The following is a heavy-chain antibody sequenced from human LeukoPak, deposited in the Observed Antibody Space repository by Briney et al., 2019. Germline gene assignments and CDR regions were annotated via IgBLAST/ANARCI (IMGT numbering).Heavy chain of an antibody. CDR3: ARGLTIFGVVNDGFDI. CDR2: IDTDGSST. J-gene: IGHJ3*02. D-gene: IGHD3-3*01. CDR1: GLTFSSYW. V-gene: IGHV3-74*01. Sequence: PGGSLRLSCAASGLTFSSYWMNWVRQAPGKGLVWVSRIDTDGSSTTYADSVKGRFTISRDNAKNTLYLQMNTLRAEDTAVYYCARGLTIFGVVNDGFDIWGQGTKVTVSP.